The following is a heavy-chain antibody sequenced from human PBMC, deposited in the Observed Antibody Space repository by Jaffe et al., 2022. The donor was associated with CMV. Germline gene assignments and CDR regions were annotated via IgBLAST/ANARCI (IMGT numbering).Heavy chain of an antibody. V-gene: IGHV3-73*02. CDR1: GFTFSGSA. CDR3: SLKSRGSASWGNEPLDT. Sequence: EVLLVESGGDLVQPGGSLKLSCAASGFTFSGSAVHWVRQASGKGLEWVGFIRSTIHSDATAYGASVKGRFAISRDDSRNTAYLEMNSLKTEDTALYYCSLKSRGSASWGNEPLDTWGQGTLVTVSS. D-gene: IGHD1-1*01. CDR2: IRSTIHSDAT. J-gene: IGHJ5*02.